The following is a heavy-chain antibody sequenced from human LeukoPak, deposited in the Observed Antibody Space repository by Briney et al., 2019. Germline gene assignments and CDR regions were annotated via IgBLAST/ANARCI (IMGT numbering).Heavy chain of an antibody. CDR1: GFTFSSYS. Sequence: GGSLRLSCAASGFTFSSYSMNWVRQAPGKGLEWVSSISTSSSYIYYADSVKGRFTISRDNAKNSLYLQMNSLRAEDTAVYYCARDRQWLAHTAFDIWGQGTMVTVSS. V-gene: IGHV3-21*01. CDR3: ARDRQWLAHTAFDI. J-gene: IGHJ3*02. D-gene: IGHD6-19*01. CDR2: ISTSSSYI.